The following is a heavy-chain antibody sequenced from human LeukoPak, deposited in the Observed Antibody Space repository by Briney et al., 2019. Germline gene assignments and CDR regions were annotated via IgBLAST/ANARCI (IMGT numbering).Heavy chain of an antibody. CDR2: ISYDGSNK. D-gene: IGHD6-13*01. Sequence: GGSLRLSCAASGFTFSSYAMHWVRQAPGKGLEWVAVISYDGSNKYYADSVKGRFTISRDNSKNTLYLQMNSLRAEDTAVYYCARSIQQLVPFDYWGQGTLVTVSS. CDR3: ARSIQQLVPFDY. V-gene: IGHV3-30-3*01. CDR1: GFTFSSYA. J-gene: IGHJ4*02.